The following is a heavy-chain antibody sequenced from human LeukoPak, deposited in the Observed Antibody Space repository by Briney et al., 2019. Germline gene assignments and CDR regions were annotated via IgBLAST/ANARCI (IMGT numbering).Heavy chain of an antibody. CDR1: GGTFSSYA. CDR2: IIPIFGTA. D-gene: IGHD3-10*01. Sequence: SVKVSCKASGGTFSSYAISWVRQAPGQGLEWMGGIIPIFGTANYAQKFQGRVTITADESTSTAYMELSSLRSEDTAEYYCARGATMVRGVKYYFDYWGQGTLVTVSS. V-gene: IGHV1-69*13. CDR3: ARGATMVRGVKYYFDY. J-gene: IGHJ4*02.